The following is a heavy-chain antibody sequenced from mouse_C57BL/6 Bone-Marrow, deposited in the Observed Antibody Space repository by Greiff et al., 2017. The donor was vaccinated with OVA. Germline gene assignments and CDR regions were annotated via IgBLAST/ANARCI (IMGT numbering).Heavy chain of an antibody. CDR1: GYTFTEYT. CDR2: FYPGSGSI. V-gene: IGHV1-62-2*01. CDR3: ARHEDLRGLRRAWFAY. Sequence: VQLQESGAELVKPGASVKLSCKASGYTFTEYTIHWVKQRSGQGLEWIGWFYPGSGSIKYNEKFKDKATLTADKSSSTVYMELSRLTSEDSAVYFCARHEDLRGLRRAWFAYWGQGTLVTVSA. D-gene: IGHD2-2*01. J-gene: IGHJ3*01.